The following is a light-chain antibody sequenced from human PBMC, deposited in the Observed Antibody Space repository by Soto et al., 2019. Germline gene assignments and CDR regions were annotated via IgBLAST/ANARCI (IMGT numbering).Light chain of an antibody. Sequence: IQLTQSPSSLSASVGDRVTITCRASQGIASYLAWYQQTPGKAPKLLIYLGSTLQRGVPSRFSGSGSGTDFTLTISSLQPEDSATYYCQYLNSFPLTFGGGTEVEIE. J-gene: IGKJ4*01. CDR3: QYLNSFPLT. CDR1: QGIASY. CDR2: LGS. V-gene: IGKV1-9*01.